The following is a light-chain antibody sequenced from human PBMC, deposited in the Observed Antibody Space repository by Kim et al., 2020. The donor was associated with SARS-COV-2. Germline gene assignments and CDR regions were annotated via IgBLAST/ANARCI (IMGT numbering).Light chain of an antibody. V-gene: IGKV1-33*01. CDR1: RDISNY. Sequence: DIQMSQSPSSLSASLGDRVTITCQASRDISNYLNWYRQKPGRPPKLLISDASNLETGVPSRFSGSGSGTHFTFTISSLQAEDIATYFCQQYDDLPLTFGGGTKVDIK. CDR3: QQYDDLPLT. J-gene: IGKJ4*01. CDR2: DAS.